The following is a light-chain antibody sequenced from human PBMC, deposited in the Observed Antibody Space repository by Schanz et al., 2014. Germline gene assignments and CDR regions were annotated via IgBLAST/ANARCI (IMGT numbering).Light chain of an antibody. CDR2: DVS. Sequence: QSALTQPRSVSGSPGQSVTISCTGTSSDVGDYNYVSWYQQHPGKAPKLMIYDVSKRPSGVPDRFSGSKSGNTASLTISGLQAEDEADYYGCSYAGSYTLVFGGGTKLTVL. CDR3: CSYAGSYTLV. V-gene: IGLV2-11*01. CDR1: SSDVGDYNY. J-gene: IGLJ2*01.